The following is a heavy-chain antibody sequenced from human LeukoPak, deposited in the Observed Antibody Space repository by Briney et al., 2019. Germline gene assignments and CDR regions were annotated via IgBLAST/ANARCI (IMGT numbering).Heavy chain of an antibody. Sequence: PGGSLRLSCAASGFTVSSNYMSWVRQAPGKGLEWVSVIYSGGSTYYADSVKGRFTISRDNSKNTLYLQMNSLRIEDTAVYYCARENLMATSGTTFDIWGQGTMVSVSS. D-gene: IGHD1-1*01. CDR1: GFTVSSNY. CDR2: IYSGGST. CDR3: ARENLMATSGTTFDI. J-gene: IGHJ3*02. V-gene: IGHV3-66*01.